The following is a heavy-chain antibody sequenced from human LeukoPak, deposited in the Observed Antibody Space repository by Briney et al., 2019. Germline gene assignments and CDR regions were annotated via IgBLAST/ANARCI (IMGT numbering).Heavy chain of an antibody. D-gene: IGHD6-13*01. CDR1: GESFGGYY. CDR2: INHSGST. CDR3: ARRGYSSSWFDY. V-gene: IGHV4-34*01. Sequence: PSETLSLTCAVYGESFGGYYWSWIRQPPGKGLEWIGEINHSGSTNYNPSLKSRVTISVDTSKNQFSLKLSSVTAADTAVYYCARRGYSSSWFDYWGQGTLVTVSS. J-gene: IGHJ4*02.